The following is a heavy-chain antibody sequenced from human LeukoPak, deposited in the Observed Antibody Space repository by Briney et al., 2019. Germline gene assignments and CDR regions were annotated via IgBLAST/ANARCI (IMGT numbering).Heavy chain of an antibody. CDR1: GFTFSSYT. J-gene: IGHJ3*02. CDR3: ARVLAYVPNAFDI. D-gene: IGHD3-10*02. Sequence: GGSLRLSCTASGFTFSSYTMNWVRQAPGKGLEWVSSISGSSRYIYYADSVKGRFTISRDNAKNSLYLQMNSLRAEDTAVYYCARVLAYVPNAFDIWGQGTMVTVSS. V-gene: IGHV3-21*01. CDR2: ISGSSRYI.